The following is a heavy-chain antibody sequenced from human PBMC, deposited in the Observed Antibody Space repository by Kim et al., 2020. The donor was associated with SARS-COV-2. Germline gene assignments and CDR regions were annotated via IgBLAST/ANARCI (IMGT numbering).Heavy chain of an antibody. CDR2: ISSSSSYT. CDR3: ARVGYDYVWGSYRDYYYYYGMDV. D-gene: IGHD3-16*02. CDR1: GFTFSDYY. Sequence: GGSLRLSCAASGFTFSDYYMSWIRQAPGKGLEWVSYISSSSSYTNYAYSVKVRFTISRDNAKNSLYLQMNILRAEDTAVYYCARVGYDYVWGSYRDYYYYYGMDVWGKGTTVTVSS. V-gene: IGHV3-11*05. J-gene: IGHJ6*04.